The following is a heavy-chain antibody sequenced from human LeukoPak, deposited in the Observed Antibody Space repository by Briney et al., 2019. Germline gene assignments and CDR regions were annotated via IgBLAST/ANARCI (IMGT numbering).Heavy chain of an antibody. J-gene: IGHJ3*02. Sequence: SETLSLTCTVSGGSISSYHWSWIRQPPGKGLEWIGYIYYSGSTNYNPSLKSRVTISVDTSKNQFSLKLSSVTAADTAVYYCARDSSIAVAGTDDAFDIWGQGTMVTVSS. V-gene: IGHV4-59*01. D-gene: IGHD6-19*01. CDR1: GGSISSYH. CDR2: IYYSGST. CDR3: ARDSSIAVAGTDDAFDI.